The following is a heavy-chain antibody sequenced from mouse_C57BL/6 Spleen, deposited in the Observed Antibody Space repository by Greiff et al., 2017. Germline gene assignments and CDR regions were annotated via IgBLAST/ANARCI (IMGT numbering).Heavy chain of an antibody. D-gene: IGHD1-1*01. CDR3: ASSPRTTVVATDY. J-gene: IGHJ2*01. CDR2: IDPEDGET. CDR1: GFNIKDYY. Sequence: VQLQQSGAELVKPGASVKLSCTASGFNIKDYYMHWVKQRTEQGLEWIGRIDPEDGETKYAPKFQGKATITADTSSNTAYLQLSSLTSEDAAVYYCASSPRTTVVATDYWGQGTTLTVSS. V-gene: IGHV14-2*01.